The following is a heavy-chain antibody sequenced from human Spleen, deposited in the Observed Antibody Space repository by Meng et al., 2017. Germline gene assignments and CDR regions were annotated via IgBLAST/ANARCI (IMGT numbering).Heavy chain of an antibody. D-gene: IGHD3-10*01. CDR3: AKPYGSGDFDY. Sequence: GGSLRLSCAASGFTFSSYAMSWVRQAPGKGLELVSSISVSGDSTKYADSVKGRFTISRDNSKNTLYLQMNSLRAEDTAVYFCAKPYGSGDFDYWGQGTLVTVSS. CDR1: GFTFSSYA. CDR2: ISVSGDST. J-gene: IGHJ4*02. V-gene: IGHV3-23*01.